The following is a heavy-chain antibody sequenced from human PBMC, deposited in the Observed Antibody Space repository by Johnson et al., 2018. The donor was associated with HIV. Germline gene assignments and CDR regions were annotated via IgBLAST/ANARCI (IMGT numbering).Heavy chain of an antibody. CDR1: GFTLSSSA. J-gene: IGHJ3*02. CDR2: ISYDGSNQ. Sequence: QVQLVESGGGVVQPGRSLRLSCEASGFTLSSSAFHWVRQAPGKGLEWVAVISYDGSNQYYADSVKGRFTISRDISKNTLYLQMSSLRTEDTRVYFCARSPDAFDIWGLGTMVTVSS. CDR3: ARSPDAFDI. V-gene: IGHV3-30*04.